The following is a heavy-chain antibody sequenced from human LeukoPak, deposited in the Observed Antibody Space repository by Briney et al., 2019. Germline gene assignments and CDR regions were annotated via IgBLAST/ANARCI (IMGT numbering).Heavy chain of an antibody. Sequence: GGSLRLSCAASGFTFSDYSINWVRQAPETGLEWVSSISSSGTYTYYADSVKGRFTISRDNAKNSLYLQMDSLRAEDTAVYYCARERQNKDFWSGGDYWGQGTLVTVSS. CDR1: GFTFSDYS. CDR3: ARERQNKDFWSGGDY. CDR2: ISSSGTYT. J-gene: IGHJ4*02. V-gene: IGHV3-21*01. D-gene: IGHD3-3*01.